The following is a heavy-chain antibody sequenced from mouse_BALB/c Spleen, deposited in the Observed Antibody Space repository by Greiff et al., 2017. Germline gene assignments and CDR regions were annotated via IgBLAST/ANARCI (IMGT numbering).Heavy chain of an antibody. CDR2: IYPGNSDT. J-gene: IGHJ1*01. Sequence: VQLQQSGTVLARPGASVKMSCKASGYSFTSYWMHWVKQRPGQGLEWIGAIYPGNSDTSYNQKFKGKAKLTAVTSASTAYMELSSLTNEDSAVYYCTRMEGGIITTVVARYFDVWGAGTTVTVSS. CDR1: GYSFTSYW. CDR3: TRMEGGIITTVVARYFDV. V-gene: IGHV1-5*01. D-gene: IGHD1-1*01.